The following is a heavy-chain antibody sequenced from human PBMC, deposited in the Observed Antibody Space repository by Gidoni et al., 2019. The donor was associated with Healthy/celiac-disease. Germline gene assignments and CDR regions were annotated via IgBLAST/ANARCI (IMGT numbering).Heavy chain of an antibody. CDR3: ARGLLAEY. V-gene: IGHV4-34*01. Sequence: QVQLQQWGAGLLKPSETLSLTCAVYGGSFSGYYWSWIRQPPGKGLEWIGEINHSGSTNYNPSLKSRVTISVGTSKNQFSLKLSSVTAADTAVYYCARGLLAEYWGQGTLVTVSS. CDR1: GGSFSGYY. CDR2: INHSGST. D-gene: IGHD3-10*01. J-gene: IGHJ4*02.